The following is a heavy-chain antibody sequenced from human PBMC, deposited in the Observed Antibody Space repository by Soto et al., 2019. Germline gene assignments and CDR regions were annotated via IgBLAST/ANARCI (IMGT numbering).Heavy chain of an antibody. CDR1: GFTFSSYW. Sequence: GGSLRLSCAASGFTFSSYWMTWVRQAPGKGLEWVANIKQGGSEKFYVDSVKGRFTISRDNVKNSLNLQMNSLRAEDTAVYYCTRGPSGYCSSSSCSSDYWGQGTLVTVSS. CDR3: TRGPSGYCSSSSCSSDY. CDR2: IKQGGSEK. J-gene: IGHJ4*02. V-gene: IGHV3-7*01. D-gene: IGHD2-2*01.